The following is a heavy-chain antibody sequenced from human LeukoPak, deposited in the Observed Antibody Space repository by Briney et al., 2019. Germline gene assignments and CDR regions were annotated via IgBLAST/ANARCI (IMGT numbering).Heavy chain of an antibody. D-gene: IGHD1-26*01. CDR1: GFTFSSYG. Sequence: GGSLRLSCAASGFTFSSYGMHWVRQAPGKGLEWVAVIWYDGSNKYYADSVKGRFTIFRDISKNTLFLQMNSLRAEDTAVYFCAKDYRGSFTDWGQGTLVTVSS. V-gene: IGHV3-33*06. J-gene: IGHJ4*02. CDR2: IWYDGSNK. CDR3: AKDYRGSFTD.